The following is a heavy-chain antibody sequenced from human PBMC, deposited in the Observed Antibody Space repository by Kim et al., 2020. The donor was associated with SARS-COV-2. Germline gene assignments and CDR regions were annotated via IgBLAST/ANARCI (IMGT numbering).Heavy chain of an antibody. Sequence: HYHPSPRSRVTISVDTSKNQFSLKLSSVTAADTAVYYCARQDFDWLPRAWGQGTLVTVSS. D-gene: IGHD3-9*01. V-gene: IGHV4-39*01. J-gene: IGHJ4*02. CDR3: ARQDFDWLPRA.